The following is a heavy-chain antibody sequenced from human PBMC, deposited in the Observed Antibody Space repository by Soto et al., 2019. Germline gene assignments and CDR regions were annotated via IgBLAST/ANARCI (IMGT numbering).Heavy chain of an antibody. CDR3: ARDTGGAAYSSGWYGY. J-gene: IGHJ4*02. CDR1: GFTFSSYS. CDR2: ISSSSSTI. D-gene: IGHD6-19*01. Sequence: GSLRLSCAASGFTFSSYSMNWVRQAPGKGLEWVSYISSSSSTIYYADSVKGRFTISRDNAKNSLYLQMNSLRAEDTAVYYCARDTGGAAYSSGWYGYWGQGTLVTVSS. V-gene: IGHV3-48*01.